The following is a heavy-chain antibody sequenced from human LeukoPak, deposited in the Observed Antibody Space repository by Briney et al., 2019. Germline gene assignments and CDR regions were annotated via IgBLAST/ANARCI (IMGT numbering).Heavy chain of an antibody. CDR1: GYTFTGYY. V-gene: IGHV1-18*04. D-gene: IGHD3-10*01. Sequence: GASVKVSCKASGYTFTGYYMHWVRQAPGQGLEWMGWISAYNGNTNYAQKLQGRVTMTTDTSTSTAYMELRSLRSDDTAVYYCARDKPLWFGELLSPAADAFDIWGQGTMVTVSS. J-gene: IGHJ3*02. CDR2: ISAYNGNT. CDR3: ARDKPLWFGELLSPAADAFDI.